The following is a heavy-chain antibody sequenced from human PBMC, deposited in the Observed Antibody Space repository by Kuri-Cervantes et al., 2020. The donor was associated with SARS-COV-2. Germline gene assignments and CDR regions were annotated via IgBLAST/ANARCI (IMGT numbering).Heavy chain of an antibody. CDR2: IIPVFGTA. Sequence: SVKVSCKAPGGTFSSYAISWVRQAPGQGLEWMGGIIPVFGTANYAQKFQGRVTITTDESTSTAYMELSSLRSEDTAVYYCARGRDDYGLGWGQGTLVTVSS. CDR3: ARGRDDYGLG. J-gene: IGHJ4*02. V-gene: IGHV1-69*05. CDR1: GGTFSSYA. D-gene: IGHD4-17*01.